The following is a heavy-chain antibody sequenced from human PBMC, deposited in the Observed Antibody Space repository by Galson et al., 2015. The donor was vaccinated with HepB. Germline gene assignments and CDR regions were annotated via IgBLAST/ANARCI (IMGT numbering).Heavy chain of an antibody. V-gene: IGHV2-70*01. CDR1: GFSLSTSGMC. CDR2: IDWGDDK. J-gene: IGHJ4*02. Sequence: PALVKPTQTLALTCTFSGFSLSTSGMCVSWIRQPPGKALEWLALIDWGDDKYYSTSLKTRLTISKDTSKNQVVLTMTNMDPVDTATYYCARIREEHADTAMGAFDYWGQGTLVTVSS. D-gene: IGHD5-18*01. CDR3: ARIREEHADTAMGAFDY.